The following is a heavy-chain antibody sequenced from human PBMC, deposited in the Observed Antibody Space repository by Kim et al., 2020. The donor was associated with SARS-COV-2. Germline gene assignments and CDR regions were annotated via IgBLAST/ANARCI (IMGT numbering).Heavy chain of an antibody. CDR3: ARDSYGSGRGYYYYGMDV. Sequence: SETLSLTCTVSGGSISSYYWSWIRQPPGKGLEWIGYIYYSGSTNYNPSLKSRVTISVDTSKNQFSLKLSSVTAADTAVYYCARDSYGSGRGYYYYGMDVWGQGTTVTVSS. V-gene: IGHV4-59*13. CDR1: GGSISSYY. CDR2: IYYSGST. J-gene: IGHJ6*02. D-gene: IGHD3-10*01.